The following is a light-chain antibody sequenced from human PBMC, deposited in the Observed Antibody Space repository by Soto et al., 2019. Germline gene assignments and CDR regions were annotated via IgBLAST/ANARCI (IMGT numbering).Light chain of an antibody. J-gene: IGKJ1*01. V-gene: IGKV3-15*01. CDR3: QQYNDWPPTWT. CDR1: QSVSSK. Sequence: EIVMTQSPATLSVSPGERATLSCRASQSVSSKLAWYQQKPGQAPRVLIYGASTRATGIPARFSGSGSGTEFTLTISSLQSEDFAAYYCQQYNDWPPTWTFGQGTKV. CDR2: GAS.